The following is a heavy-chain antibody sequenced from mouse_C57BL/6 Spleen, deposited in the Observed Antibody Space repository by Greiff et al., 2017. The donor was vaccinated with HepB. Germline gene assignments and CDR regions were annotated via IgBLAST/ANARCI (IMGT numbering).Heavy chain of an antibody. Sequence: VQLQQSGPELVKPGASVKISCKASGYTFTDYYMNWVKQSHGKSLEWIGDINPNNGGTSYNQKFKGKATLTVDKSSSTAYMELRSLTSEDSAVYYCAASGYGAWFAYWGQGTLVTVSA. CDR2: INPNNGGT. CDR1: GYTFTDYY. D-gene: IGHD3-2*02. J-gene: IGHJ3*01. V-gene: IGHV1-26*01. CDR3: AASGYGAWFAY.